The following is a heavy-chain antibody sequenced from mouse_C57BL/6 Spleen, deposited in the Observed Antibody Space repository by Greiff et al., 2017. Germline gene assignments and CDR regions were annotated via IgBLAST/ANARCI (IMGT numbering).Heavy chain of an antibody. J-gene: IGHJ3*01. CDR3: ARSDYGSSYSAY. CDR1: GYTFTSYW. Sequence: QVQLQQPGAELVKPGASVKMSCKASGYTFTSYWITWVKQRPGQGLEWIGDIYPGSGSTNYNEKFKSKATLTVDTSSSTAYMQLSSLTSEDSAVYYCARSDYGSSYSAYWGKGTLVTVSA. V-gene: IGHV1-55*01. CDR2: IYPGSGST. D-gene: IGHD1-1*01.